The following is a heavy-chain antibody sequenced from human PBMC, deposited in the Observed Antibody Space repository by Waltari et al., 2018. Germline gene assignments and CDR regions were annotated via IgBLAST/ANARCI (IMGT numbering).Heavy chain of an antibody. CDR3: AREERVGGTHDAFDI. J-gene: IGHJ3*02. Sequence: EVQLVESGGGLVQPGGSLRLSCAVSGFTFSSYWMHWVRHTPGKGLVWVSRINSDGSSTSYADSVKGRFTISRDNAKNTLYVQMNSLRAEDTAVYYCAREERVGGTHDAFDIWGQGTMVTVSS. D-gene: IGHD1-26*01. V-gene: IGHV3-74*01. CDR2: INSDGSST. CDR1: GFTFSSYW.